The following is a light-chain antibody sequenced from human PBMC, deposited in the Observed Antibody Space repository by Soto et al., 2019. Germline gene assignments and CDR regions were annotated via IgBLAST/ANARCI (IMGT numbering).Light chain of an antibody. CDR3: QQSYSTPRT. CDR2: GAS. J-gene: IGKJ4*01. CDR1: QSIRSY. V-gene: IGKV1-39*01. Sequence: DLHMTQFPSSLSASIGDRGNITCWASQSIRSYLNWYQQKPGKAPNLLIYGASTLLSEVPSRFSGGGSGSDCTLTISSLQAADFATYYCQQSYSTPRTFG.